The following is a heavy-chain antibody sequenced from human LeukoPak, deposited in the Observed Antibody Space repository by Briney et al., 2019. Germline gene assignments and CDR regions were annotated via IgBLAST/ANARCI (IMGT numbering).Heavy chain of an antibody. V-gene: IGHV4-39*01. CDR2: IYYTRST. J-gene: IGHJ2*01. CDR1: GGSISSSSYY. CDR3: ARGVTMIVVVIHDWYFDL. Sequence: PSETLSLTCTVTGGSISSSSYYWGWIRQPPGKGLEWIGSIYYTRSTYYNPSLKSRVTISVDTSKNQFSLKLTSVTAADTAVYYCARGVTMIVVVIHDWYFDLWGRGTLVTVSS. D-gene: IGHD3-22*01.